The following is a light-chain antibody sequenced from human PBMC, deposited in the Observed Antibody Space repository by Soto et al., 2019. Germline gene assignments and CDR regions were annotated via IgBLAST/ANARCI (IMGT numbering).Light chain of an antibody. J-gene: IGKJ4*01. CDR2: WAS. V-gene: IGKV4-1*01. CDR1: QSVLFSANNRNY. Sequence: DIVLTQSPDSLAVSLGERATINCKSSQSVLFSANNRNYLAWYQKRLGQPPKLLIYWASTRESGVPDRFSGSGSGTDFTLTISSLQAEDVAVYYCQQYYSASLTFGGGTKVEIK. CDR3: QQYYSASLT.